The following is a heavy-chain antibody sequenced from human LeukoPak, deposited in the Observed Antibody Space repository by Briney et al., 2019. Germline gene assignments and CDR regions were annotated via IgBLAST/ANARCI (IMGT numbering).Heavy chain of an antibody. D-gene: IGHD2-2*01. CDR1: GYTFTGYY. J-gene: IGHJ5*02. CDR3: ASADIVVVPAVRRFDP. V-gene: IGHV1-2*02. Sequence: GASVKVSCKASGYTFTGYYMHWVLQAPGQGLEWMGWINPNSGGTNYAQKFQGRVTMTRDTSISTAYMELSGLRSDDTAVYYCASADIVVVPAVRRFDPWGQGTLVTVSS. CDR2: INPNSGGT.